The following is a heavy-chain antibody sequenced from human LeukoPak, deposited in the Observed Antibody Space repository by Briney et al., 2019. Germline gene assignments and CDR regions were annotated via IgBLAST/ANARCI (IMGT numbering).Heavy chain of an antibody. CDR3: ASGYSSGWYYFDY. Sequence: PSETLFLTCTVSGGSISSYYWSWIRQPPGKGLEWIGYIYYSGSTNYNPSLKSRVTISVDTSKNQFSLKLSSVTAADTAVYYCASGYSSGWYYFDYWGQGTLVTVSS. CDR2: IYYSGST. V-gene: IGHV4-59*01. D-gene: IGHD6-19*01. J-gene: IGHJ4*02. CDR1: GGSISSYY.